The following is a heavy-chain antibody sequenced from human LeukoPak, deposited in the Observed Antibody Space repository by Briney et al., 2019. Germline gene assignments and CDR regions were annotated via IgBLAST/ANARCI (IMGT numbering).Heavy chain of an antibody. CDR3: AKAPATGEGYYFYYMDV. CDR2: VNGRVATT. J-gene: IGHJ6*03. Sequence: GGSLRLSCAASGFASGFTFSDYAVSWVRQAPGKGPEWVASVNGRVATTYYADSVRGRFTISRDNSNNTLYLQMISLGADDTATYFCAKAPATGEGYYFYYMDVWGKGTTVTVSS. D-gene: IGHD7-27*01. V-gene: IGHV3-23*01. CDR1: GFTFSDYA.